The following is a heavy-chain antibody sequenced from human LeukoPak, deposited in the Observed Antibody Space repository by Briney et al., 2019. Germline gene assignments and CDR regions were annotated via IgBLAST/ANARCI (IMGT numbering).Heavy chain of an antibody. CDR1: GYTFTSYA. J-gene: IGHJ4*02. V-gene: IGHV1-3*01. CDR3: ARDRGSGWPYYFDY. D-gene: IGHD6-19*01. CDR2: INAGNGNT. Sequence: ASVKVSCKASGYTFTSYAMHWVRQAPGQRLEWMGWINAGNGNTKYSQKFQGRVTITRDTSASTAYMELSSLRSEDTAVYYCARDRGSGWPYYFDYWGQGTLVTVSS.